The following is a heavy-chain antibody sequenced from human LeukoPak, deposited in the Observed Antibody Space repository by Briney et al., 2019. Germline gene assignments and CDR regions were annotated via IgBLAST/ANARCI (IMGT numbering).Heavy chain of an antibody. Sequence: SETLSLTCAVYGGSFSGYYWSWIRQPPGKGLEWIGEINHSGSTNYNPSLKRRVTISVDTSKNQFSLKLSSVTAADTAVYYCAREVVRGVIGLDYWGQGTLVTVSS. CDR1: GGSFSGYY. CDR3: AREVVRGVIGLDY. D-gene: IGHD3-10*01. V-gene: IGHV4-34*01. J-gene: IGHJ4*02. CDR2: INHSGST.